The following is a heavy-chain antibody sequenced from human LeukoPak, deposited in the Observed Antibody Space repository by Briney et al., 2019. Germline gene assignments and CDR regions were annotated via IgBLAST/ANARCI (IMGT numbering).Heavy chain of an antibody. CDR2: ISSSSGYI. Sequence: GGSLRLSCAASGFTFSSYSMNWVRQAPGKGLEWVSSISSSSGYIYYADSVKGRFTISRDNAKNSLYLQMNSLRAEDTAVYYCARDPDGYCSSTSCYWAPGDYGMDVWGQGTTVTVSS. CDR1: GFTFSSYS. D-gene: IGHD2-2*03. CDR3: ARDPDGYCSSTSCYWAPGDYGMDV. J-gene: IGHJ6*02. V-gene: IGHV3-21*01.